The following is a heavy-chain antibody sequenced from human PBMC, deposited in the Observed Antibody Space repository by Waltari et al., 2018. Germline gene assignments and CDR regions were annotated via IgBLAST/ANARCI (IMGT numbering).Heavy chain of an antibody. V-gene: IGHV3-73*01. CDR3: SGGEVTGTDF. CDR1: GFSFSGST. J-gene: IGHJ4*02. Sequence: EVQVVESGGGLVQPGGSMKLACATSGFSFSGSTIHSVRQTSGRGLEWVGRIRRQPFNYATAYSESVKGRFTISRDDSKNTAYLQMNNLMTEDTAVYYCSGGEVTGTDFWGQGTLVTVSS. CDR2: IRRQPFNYAT. D-gene: IGHD1-1*01.